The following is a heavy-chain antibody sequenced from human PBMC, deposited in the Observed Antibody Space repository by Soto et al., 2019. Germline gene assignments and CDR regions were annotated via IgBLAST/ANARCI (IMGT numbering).Heavy chain of an antibody. Sequence: QVHLVQSGAEVKKPGASVKVSCQASGYAFTTYGITWVRQAPGQGLEWMGWISAHNGNTNYAQKLQGRVTVTRDTSTSTAYMELRSLRSDDTAMHYCARGRYGDYWGQGALVTVSS. V-gene: IGHV1-18*01. J-gene: IGHJ4*02. D-gene: IGHD1-1*01. CDR3: ARGRYGDY. CDR1: GYAFTTYG. CDR2: ISAHNGNT.